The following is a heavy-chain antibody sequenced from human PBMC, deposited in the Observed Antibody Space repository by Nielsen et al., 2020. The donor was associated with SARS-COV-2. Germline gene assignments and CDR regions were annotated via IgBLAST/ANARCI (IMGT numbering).Heavy chain of an antibody. V-gene: IGHV4-4*01. CDR1: GGSVSSNDW. Sequence: GSLRLSCAVSGGSVSSNDWWTWVRQSPGKGLEWIGEVSHSGSINYNPSLKSRVTLSMDKAKRQFSLRLTSLSAADTAVYFCARGDLVVVPSPILGLGPFFYYFYLDVWGKGTTVIVSS. CDR2: VSHSGSI. CDR3: ARGDLVVVPSPILGLGPFFYYFYLDV. J-gene: IGHJ6*03. D-gene: IGHD2-2*01.